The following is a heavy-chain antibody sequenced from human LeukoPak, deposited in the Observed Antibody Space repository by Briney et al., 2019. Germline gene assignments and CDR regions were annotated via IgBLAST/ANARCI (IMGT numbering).Heavy chain of an antibody. D-gene: IGHD4/OR15-4a*01. CDR2: ISSSGSTI. CDR3: ARRAGAYSHPYDY. CDR1: GFTFSDYY. Sequence: GGSLRLSCAASGFTFSDYYMSWIRQAPGKGLEWVSYISSSGSTIYYADSAKGRFTISRDNSKNTLYLQMNSLRAEDTAVYYCARRAGAYSHPYDYWGQGTLVTVSS. J-gene: IGHJ4*02. V-gene: IGHV3-11*01.